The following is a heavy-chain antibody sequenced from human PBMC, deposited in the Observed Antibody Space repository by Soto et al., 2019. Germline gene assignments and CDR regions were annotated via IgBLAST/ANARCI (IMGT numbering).Heavy chain of an antibody. CDR1: GGSISSGGYS. CDR2: IYHSGST. J-gene: IGHJ5*02. D-gene: IGHD3-22*01. CDR3: ASRPSGSGFDT. Sequence: QLQLQESGSGLVKPSQTLSLTCAVSGGSISSGGYSWSWIRQPPGKGLECIGYIYHSGSTYYNPSLKSRVPISVDRSQNQFYLTLSSVTAADTAVYYCASRPSGSGFDTWGQGPLVTVSS. V-gene: IGHV4-30-2*01.